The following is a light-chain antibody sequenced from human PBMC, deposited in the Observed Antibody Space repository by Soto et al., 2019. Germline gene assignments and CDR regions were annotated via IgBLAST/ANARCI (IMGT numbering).Light chain of an antibody. CDR3: SSYTSSSTVV. J-gene: IGLJ2*01. V-gene: IGLV2-14*01. CDR2: DVS. CDR1: SSDVGGYNY. Sequence: QSALTQPASVSGSPGQSITISCTGTSSDVGGYNYVSWYQQHPGKAPKLMIYDVSNRPSGLSNRFSGSKSGNTASLTISGLQAKDEADYYCSSYTSSSTVVFGGGTK.